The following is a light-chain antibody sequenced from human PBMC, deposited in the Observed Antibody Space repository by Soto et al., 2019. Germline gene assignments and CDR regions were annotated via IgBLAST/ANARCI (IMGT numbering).Light chain of an antibody. CDR3: HQYAHWPPGP. CDR1: QNINVN. J-gene: IGKJ1*01. V-gene: IGKV3-15*01. CDR2: TAS. Sequence: VLTQSPATLSVSPGERATLSCRASQNINVNLAWYQQKPGQAPRLLIYTASRRATGIPARFSGGGSGTDFTLTINSLQSEDSAVYDCHQYAHWPPGPFVQGTKVEI.